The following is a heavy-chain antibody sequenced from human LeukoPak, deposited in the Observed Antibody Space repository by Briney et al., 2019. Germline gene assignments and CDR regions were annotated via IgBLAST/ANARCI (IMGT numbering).Heavy chain of an antibody. Sequence: ASVKVSCKASGYTFTSYGISWVRQAPGQGLEWMGWISAYNGNTNYAQKLQGRVTMTTDTSTSTAYMELRSLRSDDTAVYYCARVDYYDSSGYITADFDYWGQGTLVTVSS. J-gene: IGHJ4*02. CDR1: GYTFTSYG. D-gene: IGHD3-22*01. CDR2: ISAYNGNT. CDR3: ARVDYYDSSGYITADFDY. V-gene: IGHV1-18*01.